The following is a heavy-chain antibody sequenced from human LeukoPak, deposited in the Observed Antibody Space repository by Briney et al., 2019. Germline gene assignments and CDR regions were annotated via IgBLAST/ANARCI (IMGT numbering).Heavy chain of an antibody. V-gene: IGHV3-30*03. Sequence: PGGSLRLSCAASGFTFSSYGMHWVRQAPGKGLEWVAVISYDGSNKYYADSVKGRFTVSRDNAKNSLYPQMNSLRAEDTAVYYCARWLRYFDRDYYYYYYMDVWGKGTTVTISS. CDR1: GFTFSSYG. CDR2: ISYDGSNK. D-gene: IGHD3-9*01. CDR3: ARWLRYFDRDYYYYYYMDV. J-gene: IGHJ6*03.